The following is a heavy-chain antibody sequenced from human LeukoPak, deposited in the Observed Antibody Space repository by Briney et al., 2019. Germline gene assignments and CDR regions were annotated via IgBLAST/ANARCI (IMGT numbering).Heavy chain of an antibody. V-gene: IGHV3-30*02. CDR2: IRYDGSNK. CDR1: GFTFSSYG. J-gene: IGHJ4*02. Sequence: GGSLRLSCAASGFTFSSYGMHWVRQAPGKGLEWVAFIRYDGSNKYYADSVKGRFTISRDNSKNTLYLQMNSLRAEDTAVYYCAKCRDGYNYVPSDYWGQGTLVTVSS. D-gene: IGHD5-24*01. CDR3: AKCRDGYNYVPSDY.